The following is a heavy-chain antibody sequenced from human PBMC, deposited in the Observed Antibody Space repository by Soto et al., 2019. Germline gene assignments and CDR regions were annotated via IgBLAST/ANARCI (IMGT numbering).Heavy chain of an antibody. CDR1: GFTFSSYSMN. V-gene: IGHV4-59*05. D-gene: IGHD3-10*01. J-gene: IGHJ4*02. CDR3: ARLIGRWAGSGNSIFANFDY. CDR2: LYYGGST. Sequence: LRLSCAASGFTFSSYSMNWVRQAPGKGLEWIGSLYYGGSTYYNPSLKSRVTISVDTSKNQFSLKLNSVTATDTAVYYCARLIGRWAGSGNSIFANFDYWGQGALVTVSS.